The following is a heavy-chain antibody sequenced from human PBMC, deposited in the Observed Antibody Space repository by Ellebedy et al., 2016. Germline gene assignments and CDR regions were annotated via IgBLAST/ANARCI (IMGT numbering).Heavy chain of an antibody. V-gene: IGHV3-30*03. CDR3: ARDSSTTALDY. CDR1: GFTFSSYG. Sequence: SLKISXAASGFTFSSYGMHWVRQAPGKGLEWVAVISYDGSNKYYADSVKGRFTISRDNSKNTLYLQMNSLRAEDTAVYYCARDSSTTALDYWGQGTLVTVSS. CDR2: ISYDGSNK. D-gene: IGHD2-2*01. J-gene: IGHJ4*02.